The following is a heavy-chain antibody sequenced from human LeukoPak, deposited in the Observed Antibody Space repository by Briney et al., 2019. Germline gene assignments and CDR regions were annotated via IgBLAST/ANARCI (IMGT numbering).Heavy chain of an antibody. CDR3: ARDKGGFLYFGEYDP. Sequence: SETLSLTCTVSGASISSGSHHWSWVRQPAGKGLEWIGRIYTSGSTNYNPSLKSRVSISVDMSKNQFSLKLSSVTAADTAVYYCARDKGGFLYFGEYDPWGQGTLVTVSS. CDR2: IYTSGST. J-gene: IGHJ5*02. CDR1: GASISSGSHH. V-gene: IGHV4-61*02. D-gene: IGHD3-10*01.